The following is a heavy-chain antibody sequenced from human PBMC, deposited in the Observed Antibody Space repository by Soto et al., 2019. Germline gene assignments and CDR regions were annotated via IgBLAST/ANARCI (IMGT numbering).Heavy chain of an antibody. CDR2: ITFSGNTV. V-gene: IGHV3-11*01. Sequence: GGSLRLSCAASGFTFSDSYMSWIRQAPGKGLEWISYITFSGNTVYYADSLKGRFTISRDNAKNSLYLQMNRLRAEDTAVYYCARVSWRKKYGMDVWGQGTTVTVSS. CDR3: ARVSWRKKYGMDV. J-gene: IGHJ6*02. CDR1: GFTFSDSY.